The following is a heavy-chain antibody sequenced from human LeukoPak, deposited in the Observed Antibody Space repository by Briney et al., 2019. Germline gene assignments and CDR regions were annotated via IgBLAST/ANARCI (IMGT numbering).Heavy chain of an antibody. CDR2: ISSDGYRT. V-gene: IGHV3-30*18. J-gene: IGHJ4*02. D-gene: IGHD3-10*01. CDR3: AKGLGTGSVLARPLHY. CDR1: GFPFSTYD. Sequence: GGSLRLSCAAFGFPFSTYDMHWVRQAPDKGLQWVAVISSDGYRTDYPDSVRGRFTISRDNFKNTVDLQMISVTAEDTAMYFCAKGLGTGSVLARPLHYWGQGTLVTVSS.